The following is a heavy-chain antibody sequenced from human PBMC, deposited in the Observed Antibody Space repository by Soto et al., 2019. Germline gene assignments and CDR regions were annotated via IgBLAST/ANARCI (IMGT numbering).Heavy chain of an antibody. D-gene: IGHD3-9*01. V-gene: IGHV1-18*01. Sequence: ASVKVSCKASGYTFTSYGISWVRQAPGQELEWMGWVSAYNGNTNYAQKLRGRVTMTTDTSTSTAYMELRSLRSDDTAVYYCARDLEDYDILTGPFDYWGQGTLVTVSS. CDR1: GYTFTSYG. J-gene: IGHJ4*02. CDR3: ARDLEDYDILTGPFDY. CDR2: VSAYNGNT.